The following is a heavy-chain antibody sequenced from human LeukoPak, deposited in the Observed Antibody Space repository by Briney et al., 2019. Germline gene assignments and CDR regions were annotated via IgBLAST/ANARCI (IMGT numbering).Heavy chain of an antibody. CDR3: ARGAGLRPRIVGASGAFDI. CDR2: ISSIGGST. V-gene: IGHV3-64*01. D-gene: IGHD1-26*01. CDR1: GFTFSSYA. J-gene: IGHJ3*02. Sequence: GGSLRLSCAASGFTFSSYAMHWVRQAPGKGLEYVSAISSIGGSTYYANSVKGRFTISRDNSKNTLYLQMGSLRAEDMAVYYCARGAGLRPRIVGASGAFDIWGQGTMVTVSS.